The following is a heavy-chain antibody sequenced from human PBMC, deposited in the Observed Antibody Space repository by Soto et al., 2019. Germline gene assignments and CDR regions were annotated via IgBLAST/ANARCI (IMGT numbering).Heavy chain of an antibody. Sequence: SETLSLTCTVSGFAISRGYYWSWVRQPPGKGLEWIGSIYPSVSSYHNPSLATRLRLSIDTSKNQFTLNLTSVTAADTALYFCAREKVGTTFFDNWGQGIQVTVSS. V-gene: IGHV4-38-2*02. CDR2: IYPSVSS. CDR1: GFAISRGYY. D-gene: IGHD1-1*01. J-gene: IGHJ4*02. CDR3: AREKVGTTFFDN.